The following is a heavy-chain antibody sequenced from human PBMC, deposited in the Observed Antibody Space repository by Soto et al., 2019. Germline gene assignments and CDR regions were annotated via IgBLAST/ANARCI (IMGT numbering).Heavy chain of an antibody. V-gene: IGHV5-51*01. J-gene: IGHJ6*02. CDR1: GYTFTNYW. Sequence: PGESLKISCKGSGYTFTNYWIGWVRQMPGKGLEWMGIIYPGDSDTKYNPSFQGQVTISADKSTTPTYLRWTSLKASDTAIYYCAASIFYYGMDVWGQGTTVTVSS. CDR2: IYPGDSDT. CDR3: AASIFYYGMDV.